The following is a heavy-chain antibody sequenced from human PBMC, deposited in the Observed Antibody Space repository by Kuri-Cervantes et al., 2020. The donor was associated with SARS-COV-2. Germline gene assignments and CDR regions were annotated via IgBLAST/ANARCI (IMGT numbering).Heavy chain of an antibody. V-gene: IGHV4-34*01. CDR1: GGSFSGYY. Sequence: GSLRLSCAVYGGSFSGYYWSWIRQPPGKGLEWIGEINHSGSTNYNPSLKSRVTISVDTSKNQFSLKLSSVTAADTAVYYCARAGREGITIFGVVTHFDYWGQGTLVTVSS. D-gene: IGHD3-3*01. CDR3: ARAGREGITIFGVVTHFDY. J-gene: IGHJ4*02. CDR2: INHSGST.